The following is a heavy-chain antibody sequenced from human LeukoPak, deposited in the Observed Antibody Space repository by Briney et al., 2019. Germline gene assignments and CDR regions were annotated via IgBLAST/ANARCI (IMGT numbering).Heavy chain of an antibody. V-gene: IGHV3-11*01. D-gene: IGHD6-19*01. Sequence: GRSMRLSWAAAAFTFSNYYMSWIRQAQGRGREWVSYISSSGSTIYYADSVKGRFTISRDNAKTSLYLQMNSLRAEDTAVYYCARSTYSSGWYFDYWGQGTLVTVSS. CDR3: ARSTYSSGWYFDY. J-gene: IGHJ4*02. CDR1: AFTFSNYY. CDR2: ISSSGSTI.